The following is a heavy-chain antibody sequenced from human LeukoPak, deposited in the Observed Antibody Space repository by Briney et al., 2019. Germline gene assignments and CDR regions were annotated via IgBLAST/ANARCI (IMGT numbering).Heavy chain of an antibody. Sequence: GGSLRLSCAASGFTFSSYWMNWVRQVPGKGLVWVSRIVSDGSNTNYADSVKGRFTISRDNAKNSLYLQMNSLRAEDTAVYYCARVSGEYYDYVWGSYQDYWGQGTLVTVSS. CDR2: IVSDGSNT. CDR1: GFTFSSYW. J-gene: IGHJ4*02. V-gene: IGHV3-74*01. D-gene: IGHD3-16*02. CDR3: ARVSGEYYDYVWGSYQDY.